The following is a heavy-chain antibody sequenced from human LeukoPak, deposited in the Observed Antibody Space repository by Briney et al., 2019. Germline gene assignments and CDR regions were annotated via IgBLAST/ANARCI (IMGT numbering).Heavy chain of an antibody. Sequence: SETLSLTCTVSGGSISSSSYYWGWIRQPPGKGLEWIGSIYYSGSTYYNPSLKSRVTISVDTSKNQFSLKLSSVTAADTAVYYCARHGGMGAPYFDYWGQGTLVTVSS. CDR1: GGSISSSSYY. J-gene: IGHJ4*02. CDR3: ARHGGMGAPYFDY. V-gene: IGHV4-39*01. CDR2: IYYSGST. D-gene: IGHD1-26*01.